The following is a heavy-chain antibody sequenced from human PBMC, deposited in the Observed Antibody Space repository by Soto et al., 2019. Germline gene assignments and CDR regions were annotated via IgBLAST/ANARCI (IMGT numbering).Heavy chain of an antibody. J-gene: IGHJ5*02. Sequence: SETLSLTCTVSGASISSYFWTWIRQPAGKGLDWIGHTSTSGTTNYNPSLKSRVTMSVDTSKNHFSLNLSSVTAADTAVYYCAREAGPDRWFDPWGQGTLVTVSS. V-gene: IGHV4-4*07. CDR3: AREAGPDRWFDP. CDR1: GASISSYF. CDR2: TSTSGTT. D-gene: IGHD6-19*01.